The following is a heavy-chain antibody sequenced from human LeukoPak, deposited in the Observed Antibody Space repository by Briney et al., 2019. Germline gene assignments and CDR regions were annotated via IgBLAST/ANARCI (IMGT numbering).Heavy chain of an antibody. D-gene: IGHD1-26*01. J-gene: IGHJ4*02. CDR1: GYTFTGYY. CDR3: ANLPLNSGVDY. V-gene: IGHV1-2*02. Sequence: ATSVKVSCKASGYTFTGYYIHWVRQAPGQGLEWMGWINPNNGGTNYAQKFQGRVTMTRDTSISTAYTELSRLRSDDTAMYYCANLPLNSGVDYWGQGTLVTVSS. CDR2: INPNNGGT.